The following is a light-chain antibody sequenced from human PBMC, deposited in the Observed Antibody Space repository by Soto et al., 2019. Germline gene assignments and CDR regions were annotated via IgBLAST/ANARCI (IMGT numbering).Light chain of an antibody. CDR1: SSNIGMGYD. Sequence: QSGLTQPPSVSGAPGQRVTISCTGSSSNIGMGYDVHWYQRLPGTAPKLLVYRTNNRPSGVPDRFSGSKSDTSASLAITGLQAEDEADYFCQTYDNTLSGPVFGGGTKVTVL. J-gene: IGLJ3*02. V-gene: IGLV1-40*01. CDR2: RTN. CDR3: QTYDNTLSGPV.